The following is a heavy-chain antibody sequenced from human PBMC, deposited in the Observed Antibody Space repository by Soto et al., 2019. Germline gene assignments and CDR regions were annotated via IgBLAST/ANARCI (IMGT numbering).Heavy chain of an antibody. Sequence: EVQLVESGGGLVQPGGSLRLSCAASGFTVSNNYMTWVRQAPGKGLESVSVIYRGGSTYYADSVRGRFTISRDNSKNTLYLQMSSLRAEDTAVYYCARARFGGLAAIFADCWGQGTLVTVSS. V-gene: IGHV3-66*01. J-gene: IGHJ4*02. CDR1: GFTVSNNY. CDR2: IYRGGST. D-gene: IGHD5-12*01. CDR3: ARARFGGLAAIFADC.